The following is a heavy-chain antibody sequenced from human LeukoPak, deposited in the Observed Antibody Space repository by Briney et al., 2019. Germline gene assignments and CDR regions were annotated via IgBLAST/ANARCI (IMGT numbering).Heavy chain of an antibody. CDR1: GFTFSTYG. V-gene: IGHV3-30*02. D-gene: IGHD1-1*01. CDR2: IRYDGSNK. J-gene: IGHJ4*02. Sequence: GGSLRLSCAASGFTFSTYGMHWVRQAPGKGLEWVAFIRYDGSNKYYADSVKGLFTISRDNSKNTLYLQMNSLRAEDTAVYFCAKDKDPWKSTSISDFDYWGQGTLVTVSS. CDR3: AKDKDPWKSTSISDFDY.